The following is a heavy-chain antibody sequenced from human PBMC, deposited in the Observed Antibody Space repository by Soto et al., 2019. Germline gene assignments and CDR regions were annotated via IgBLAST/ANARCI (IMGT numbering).Heavy chain of an antibody. V-gene: IGHV3-53*04. CDR3: ARGTGDSSGDYHDGMDV. Sequence: GGSLRLSCAASGFTVSSNYMSWVRQAPGKGLEWVSVIYSGGSTYYADSVKGRFTISRHNSKNTLYLQMNSLSAEDTAGYECARGTGDSSGDYHDGMDVWGQGTTVTVSS. J-gene: IGHJ6*02. CDR2: IYSGGST. CDR1: GFTVSSNY. D-gene: IGHD3-22*01.